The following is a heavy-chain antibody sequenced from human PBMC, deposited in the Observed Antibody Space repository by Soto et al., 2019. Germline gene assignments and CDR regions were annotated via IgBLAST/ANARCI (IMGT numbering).Heavy chain of an antibody. J-gene: IGHJ6*02. Sequence: EVQLVESGGGLVQPGGSLRLSCAASGFTFSSYSMNWVRQAPGKGLEWVSYISSSSSTIYYADSVKGRFTISRDNAKNSLYLQMNSLRDEDTAVYYCARGNYDFWSGYYQTFYYYYGMDVWGQGTTVTVSS. D-gene: IGHD3-3*01. CDR1: GFTFSSYS. V-gene: IGHV3-48*02. CDR3: ARGNYDFWSGYYQTFYYYYGMDV. CDR2: ISSSSSTI.